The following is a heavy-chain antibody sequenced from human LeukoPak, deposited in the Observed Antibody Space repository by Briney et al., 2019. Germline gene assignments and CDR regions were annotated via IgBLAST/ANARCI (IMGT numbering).Heavy chain of an antibody. J-gene: IGHJ6*03. CDR1: GFTFSSYS. CDR3: AREGIAVAGTYYYYYMDV. CDR2: ISSSSSTI. V-gene: IGHV3-48*01. Sequence: GGSLRLSCAASGFTFSSYSMNWVRQAPGKGPEWVSYISSSSSTIYYADSVKGRFTISRDNAKNSLYLQMNSLRAEDTAVYYCAREGIAVAGTYYYYYMDVWGKGTTVTVSS. D-gene: IGHD6-19*01.